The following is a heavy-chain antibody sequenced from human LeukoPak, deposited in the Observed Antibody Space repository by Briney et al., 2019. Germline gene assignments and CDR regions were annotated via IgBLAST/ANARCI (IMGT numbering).Heavy chain of an antibody. V-gene: IGHV3-53*01. CDR1: GFTVSSNY. D-gene: IGHD3-10*01. CDR3: ALYGSGLIAGMDV. CDR2: IYSGGST. Sequence: GSLRLSCAASGFTVSSNYMSWVRQAPGKGLEWVSVIYSGGSTYYADSVEGRFTISRDNSKNTLYLQMNSLRAEDTAVYYCALYGSGLIAGMDVWGQGTTVTVSS. J-gene: IGHJ6*02.